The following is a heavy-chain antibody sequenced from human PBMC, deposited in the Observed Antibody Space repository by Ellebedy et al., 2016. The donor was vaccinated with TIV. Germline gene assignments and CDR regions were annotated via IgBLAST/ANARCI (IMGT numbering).Heavy chain of an antibody. V-gene: IGHV5-51*01. CDR1: GYSFTSYS. D-gene: IGHD2-15*01. CDR3: AGQPCSGGSCYRSDF. CDR2: IYPGDSDT. J-gene: IGHJ4*02. Sequence: GESLKISXKGSGYSFTSYSIAWVRQMPGKGLDWMGIIYPGDSDTRYSPSFQGQVTISANKSTSTAYLQWSSLKASDTAMYYCAGQPCSGGSCYRSDFWGQGTLVSVSS.